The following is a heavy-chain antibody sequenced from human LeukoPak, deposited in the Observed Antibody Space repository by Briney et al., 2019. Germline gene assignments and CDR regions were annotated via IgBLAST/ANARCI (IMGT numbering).Heavy chain of an antibody. J-gene: IGHJ5*02. CDR3: ARDYLAGSGPGEFDP. D-gene: IGHD2-15*01. CDR2: IYHSGST. Sequence: SETLSLTCAVSGYSISSGYYWGWIRQPPGKGLEWIGSIYHSGSTYYNPSLKSRVTISVDTSKNQFSLKLRSVTAADTAVYYCARDYLAGSGPGEFDPWGQGTLVTVSS. V-gene: IGHV4-38-2*02. CDR1: GYSISSGYY.